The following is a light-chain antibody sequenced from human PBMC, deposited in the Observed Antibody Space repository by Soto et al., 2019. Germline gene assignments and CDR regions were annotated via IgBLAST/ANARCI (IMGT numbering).Light chain of an antibody. CDR3: QRYNAFSQT. J-gene: IGKJ1*01. V-gene: IGKV1-5*01. CDR1: QSINSW. Sequence: DIQMTQSPSTLSASVGDRVTITCWASQSINSWVAWFQQKPGKAPKVLIYDASTLESGVPSRFSGSGSGTEFTLTIDSLQPDDVATYYCQRYNAFSQTFGQGTKVEI. CDR2: DAS.